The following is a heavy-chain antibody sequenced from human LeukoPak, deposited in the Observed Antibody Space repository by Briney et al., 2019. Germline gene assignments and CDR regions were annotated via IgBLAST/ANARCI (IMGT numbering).Heavy chain of an antibody. CDR3: AKDPTYDSSGYYWYYFDY. CDR1: GFTFSSYG. Sequence: GGSLGLSCAASGFTFSSYGMSWVRQAPGKGLEWVAFIRYDGSNKYYADSVKGRFTISRDNSKNTLYLQMNSLRAEDTAVYYCAKDPTYDSSGYYWYYFDYWGQGTLVTVSS. D-gene: IGHD3-22*01. J-gene: IGHJ4*02. V-gene: IGHV3-30*02. CDR2: IRYDGSNK.